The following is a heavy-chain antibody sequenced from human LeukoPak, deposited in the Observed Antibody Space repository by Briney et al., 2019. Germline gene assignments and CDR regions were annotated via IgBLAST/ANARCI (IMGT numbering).Heavy chain of an antibody. CDR3: ARGDLRYFDWSYYFDY. D-gene: IGHD3-9*01. J-gene: IGHJ4*02. CDR2: INHSGST. CDR1: GGSFSGYY. Sequence: SSETLSLTCAVYGGSFSGYYWSWIRQPPGKGLEWSGEINHSGSTNYNPSRKSRVTISVDTSKNQFSLKLSSVTAADTAVYYCARGDLRYFDWSYYFDYWGQGTLVTVSS. V-gene: IGHV4-34*01.